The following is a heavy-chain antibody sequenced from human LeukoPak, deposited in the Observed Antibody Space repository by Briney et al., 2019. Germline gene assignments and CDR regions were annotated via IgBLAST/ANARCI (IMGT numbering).Heavy chain of an antibody. D-gene: IGHD3-9*01. CDR1: GYSFSSGYY. V-gene: IGHV4-38-2*02. CDR3: ARDGRYFDWLIVGYDI. CDR2: IYHSGST. Sequence: KPAETLSLTCAVSGYSFSSGYYWGWIRQPPGQGLGWIGSIYHSGSTYYNPSLKSRVTISVDTSKNQFSLKLSSVTAADTAVYYCARDGRYFDWLIVGYDIWGQGTMATVSS. J-gene: IGHJ3*02.